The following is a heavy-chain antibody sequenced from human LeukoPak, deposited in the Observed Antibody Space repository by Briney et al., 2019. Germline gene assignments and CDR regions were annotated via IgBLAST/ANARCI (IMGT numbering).Heavy chain of an antibody. J-gene: IGHJ4*02. Sequence: GGSLRLSCAASGFTFSSYWMSWVRQAPGQGLEWVANIKQDGSEKYYVDSVKGRFTIPRDNAKNSLYLQMNSLRAEDTAVYYCARPIVGAAVGDYWGQGTLVTVSS. CDR1: GFTFSSYW. CDR3: ARPIVGAAVGDY. CDR2: IKQDGSEK. D-gene: IGHD1-26*01. V-gene: IGHV3-7*01.